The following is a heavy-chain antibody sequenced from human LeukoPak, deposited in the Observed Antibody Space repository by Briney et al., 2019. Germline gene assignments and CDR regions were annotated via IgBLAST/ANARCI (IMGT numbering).Heavy chain of an antibody. CDR3: AREVYYYDSSGYSRAFDI. D-gene: IGHD3-22*01. CDR1: GFTFDDYA. V-gene: IGHV3-9*01. J-gene: IGHJ3*02. Sequence: GGSLRLSCAASGFTFDDYAMHWVRQAPGKGLEWVSGISWNSGSIGYADSVKGRFTISRDNAKNSLYLQMNSLRAEDTALYYCAREVYYYDSSGYSRAFDIWGQGTMVTVSS. CDR2: ISWNSGSI.